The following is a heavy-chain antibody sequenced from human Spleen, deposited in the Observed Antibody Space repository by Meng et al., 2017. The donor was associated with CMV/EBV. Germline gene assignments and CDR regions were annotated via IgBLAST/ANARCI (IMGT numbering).Heavy chain of an antibody. Sequence: QLERTAAAVVTPSGTPSLTFSVSGGSICIYSGSWIRQPAGKGLEWIVRIYTSGSTNYNPSLKSRVTMSVDTSKNQFSLKLSSVTAADTAVYYCATEKMGSVGYWGQGTLVTVSS. V-gene: IGHV4-4*07. D-gene: IGHD2-15*01. CDR2: IYTSGST. J-gene: IGHJ4*02. CDR1: GGSICIYS. CDR3: ATEKMGSVGY.